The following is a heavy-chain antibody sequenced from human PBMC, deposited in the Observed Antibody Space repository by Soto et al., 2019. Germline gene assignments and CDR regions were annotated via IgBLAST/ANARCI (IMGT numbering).Heavy chain of an antibody. CDR1: GYTFTSYD. V-gene: IGHV1-8*01. CDR3: ARGPHDILTGYPKQFDY. CDR2: MNPNSGNT. D-gene: IGHD3-9*01. J-gene: IGHJ4*02. Sequence: QVPLVQSGAEVKKPGASVKVSCKASGYTFTSYDINWVRQATGQGLEWMGWMNPNSGNTGYAQKFQGRVTMTRNTSISTAYMELSSLRSEDTAVYYCARGPHDILTGYPKQFDYWGQGTLVTVSS.